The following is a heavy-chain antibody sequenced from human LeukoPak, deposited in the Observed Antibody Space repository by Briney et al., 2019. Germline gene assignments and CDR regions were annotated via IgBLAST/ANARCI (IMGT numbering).Heavy chain of an antibody. CDR1: GGSFSGYY. Sequence: RPSETLSLTCAVYGGSFSGYYWTWIRQPPGKGLEWIGYIFYSGGSNYNPSLKSRVTISVDTSKNHFSLKLSSVTAADTAVYYCARLGSTFDIWGQGTMVTVSS. D-gene: IGHD2-2*01. J-gene: IGHJ3*02. CDR3: ARLGSTFDI. CDR2: IFYSGGS. V-gene: IGHV4-59*08.